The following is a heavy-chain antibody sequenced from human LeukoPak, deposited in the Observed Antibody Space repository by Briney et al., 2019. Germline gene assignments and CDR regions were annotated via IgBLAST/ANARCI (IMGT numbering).Heavy chain of an antibody. CDR1: GGSINSYY. Sequence: SETLSLTCTVSGGSINSYYWSWIRQPPGKRLEWIGYIYYSGSTEYNPSLKSRVTISVDTSKNQFSLKLSSVTAADTAVYYCARFFRVSGSYHFDYWGQGTLVTVSS. CDR3: ARFFRVSGSYHFDY. D-gene: IGHD1-26*01. V-gene: IGHV4-59*01. J-gene: IGHJ4*02. CDR2: IYYSGST.